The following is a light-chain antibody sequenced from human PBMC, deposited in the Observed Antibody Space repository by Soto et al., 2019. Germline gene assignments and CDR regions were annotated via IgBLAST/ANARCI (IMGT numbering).Light chain of an antibody. J-gene: IGLJ1*01. CDR2: GNT. CDR3: QSYDSSLSACDD. CDR1: SSNIGAGCE. Sequence: QSVLTQPPSVSGAPGQRVTISCTGCSSNIGAGCEVHWYQHLPGKAPKLLIYGNTNRPSGVPDRFSGSKSGTSASLAITGLQAEDEADYYCQSYDSSLSACDDFGGGTKVTVL. V-gene: IGLV1-40*01.